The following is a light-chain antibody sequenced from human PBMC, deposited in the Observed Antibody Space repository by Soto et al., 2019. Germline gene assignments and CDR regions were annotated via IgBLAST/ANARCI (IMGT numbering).Light chain of an antibody. J-gene: IGLJ2*01. CDR3: SSYAGRPL. V-gene: IGLV2-8*01. CDR1: SSDVGGYNY. CDR2: EVN. Sequence: QSALTQPPSASGSPGQSVAISCTGTSSDVGGYNYVSWYQQHPGKAPKLMIYEVNKRPSGVPDRFSGSKSGNTASLTVSGLQAEDEADYYCSSYAGRPLFGGGTKVTVL.